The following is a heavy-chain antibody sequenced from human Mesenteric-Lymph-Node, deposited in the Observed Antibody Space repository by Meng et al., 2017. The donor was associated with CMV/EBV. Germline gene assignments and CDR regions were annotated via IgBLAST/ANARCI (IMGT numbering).Heavy chain of an antibody. V-gene: IGHV4-39*07. CDR3: AIEWELLLNAFSI. Sequence: SETLSLTCTVSGGSISSSSYYWGWIRQPPGKGLEWIGTIYYSGTTYYNPSLKSRVTMSVDTSRNQFSLKLNSVTAADTAMYYCAIEWELLLNAFSIWGQGTMVTVSS. J-gene: IGHJ3*02. CDR2: IYYSGTT. D-gene: IGHD3-10*01. CDR1: GGSISSSSYY.